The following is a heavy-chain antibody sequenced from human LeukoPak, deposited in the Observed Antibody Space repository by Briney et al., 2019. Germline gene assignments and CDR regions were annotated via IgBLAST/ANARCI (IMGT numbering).Heavy chain of an antibody. V-gene: IGHV3-74*01. CDR1: GFTFDNYW. Sequence: PGGSLRLSCAASGFTFDNYWMHWVRQAPEKGRVWVSLINSDESSTSYADSVKGRFTISRDNAKNTLSLQMNSLRAEDTAVYYCARARGWLSADAFDIWGQGTMVTVSS. D-gene: IGHD5-24*01. J-gene: IGHJ3*02. CDR2: INSDESST. CDR3: ARARGWLSADAFDI.